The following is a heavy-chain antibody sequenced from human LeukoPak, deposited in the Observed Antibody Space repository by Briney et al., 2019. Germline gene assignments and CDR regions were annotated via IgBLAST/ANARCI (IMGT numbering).Heavy chain of an antibody. CDR2: ISSRGNFI. CDR1: GFTFSIYS. D-gene: IGHD2-2*01. J-gene: IGHJ4*02. V-gene: IGHV3-21*01. Sequence: PGGSLRLSCAASGFTFSIYSMNWVRQAPGKGLEWVSSISSRGNFISYAGSVKGRFTISRDNAENSLYLQMNSLRAEDTAVYYCAKDHPPSLFVPAPSDYWGQGTLVTVSS. CDR3: AKDHPPSLFVPAPSDY.